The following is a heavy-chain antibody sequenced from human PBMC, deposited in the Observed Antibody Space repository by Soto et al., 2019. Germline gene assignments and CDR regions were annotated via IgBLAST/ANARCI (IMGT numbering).Heavy chain of an antibody. J-gene: IGHJ4*02. CDR1: GGSINDFY. CDR2: TYYSGST. CDR3: ARVGAVAARTFDY. V-gene: IGHV4-59*01. D-gene: IGHD6-6*01. Sequence: SETLSLTCTVSGGSINDFYWSWIRQPPGKGLEWIGYTYYSGSTDYNPSLKGRVTISVDTSKNQFSLKLRSVTAADTAVYYCARVGAVAARTFDYWGQGTLVTVSS.